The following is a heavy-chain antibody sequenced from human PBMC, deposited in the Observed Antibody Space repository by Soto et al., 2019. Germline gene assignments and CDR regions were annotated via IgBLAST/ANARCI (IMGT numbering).Heavy chain of an antibody. J-gene: IGHJ5*02. V-gene: IGHV1-69*08. D-gene: IGHD3-22*01. CDR1: GGTFSTYT. CDR2: IIPIIGII. Sequence: QVQLVQSGAEVKKPGSSVKVSCKASGGTFSTYTITWVRQAPGQGLEWMGRIIPIIGIINYAQKFQGRVTITADKLTGTAYMELTRLRSDGTAVYYCAGDPDSHYNDSHASSYPWGQGTLVTVSS. CDR3: AGDPDSHYNDSHASSYP.